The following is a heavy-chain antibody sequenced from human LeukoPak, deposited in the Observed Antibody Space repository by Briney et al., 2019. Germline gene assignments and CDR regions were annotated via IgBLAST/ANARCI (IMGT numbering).Heavy chain of an antibody. D-gene: IGHD3-22*01. Sequence: GGSLRLSCAASGFTFSSYSMNWVRQAPGKGLEWVSSISSSSSYIYYADSVKGRFTISRDNAKNSLYLQMNSLGAEDTAVYYCARGYFGYYDSSGYFGYWGQGTLVTVSS. V-gene: IGHV3-21*01. CDR1: GFTFSSYS. CDR2: ISSSSSYI. CDR3: ARGYFGYYDSSGYFGY. J-gene: IGHJ4*02.